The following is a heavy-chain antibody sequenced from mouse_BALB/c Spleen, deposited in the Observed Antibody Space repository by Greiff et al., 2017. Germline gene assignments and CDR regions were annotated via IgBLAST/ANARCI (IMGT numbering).Heavy chain of an antibody. D-gene: IGHD4-1*01. CDR2: ISYDGSN. Sequence: EVKLQESGPGLVKPSQSLSLTCSVTGYSITSGYYWNWIRQFPGNKLEWMGYISYDGSNNYNPSLKNRISITRDTSKNQFFLKLNSVTTEDTATYYCARWANWEYYFDYWGQGTTLTVSS. V-gene: IGHV3-6*02. CDR1: GYSITSGYY. J-gene: IGHJ2*01. CDR3: ARWANWEYYFDY.